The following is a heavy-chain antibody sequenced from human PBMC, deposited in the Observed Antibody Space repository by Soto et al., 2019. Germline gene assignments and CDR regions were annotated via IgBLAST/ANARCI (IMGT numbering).Heavy chain of an antibody. J-gene: IGHJ3*02. CDR2: INHSGST. V-gene: IGHV4-34*01. D-gene: IGHD6-19*01. CDR1: GGSIRSYC. CDR3: ARGLAVAGTRRGAFDI. Sequence: SETLSLTCTVSGGSIRSYCWTWIRQPPGKGLEWIGEINHSGSTNYNPSLKSRVTISVDTSKNQFSLKLSSVTAADTAVYYCARGLAVAGTRRGAFDIWGQGTMVTVSS.